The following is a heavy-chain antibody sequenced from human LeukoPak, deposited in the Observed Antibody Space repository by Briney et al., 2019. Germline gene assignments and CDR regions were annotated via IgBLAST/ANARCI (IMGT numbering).Heavy chain of an antibody. J-gene: IGHJ6*03. CDR2: INSDGSST. CDR1: GFAFSNYW. Sequence: GGSLRLSCAASGFAFSNYWMHWVRQAPGKGLVWVSRINSDGSSTSYADSVKGRFTISRDNAKNTLYLQMNSLRAEDTAVYYCARDHWAVAGDYYYYMDVWGKGTTVTVSS. D-gene: IGHD6-19*01. CDR3: ARDHWAVAGDYYYYMDV. V-gene: IGHV3-74*01.